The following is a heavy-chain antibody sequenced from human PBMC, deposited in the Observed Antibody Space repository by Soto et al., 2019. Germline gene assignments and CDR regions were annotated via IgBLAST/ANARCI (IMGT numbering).Heavy chain of an antibody. J-gene: IGHJ4*02. CDR3: ARHGSTVDTEGAFDY. CDR1: GGSISSSSYY. V-gene: IGHV4-39*01. Sequence: SETLSLTCTVSGGSISSSSYYWGWIRQPPGKGLEWIGSIYYSGSTYYNPSLKSRVTISVDTSKNQFSLKLSSVTAADTAVYYCARHGSTVDTEGAFDYWGQGTLVTVSS. D-gene: IGHD5-18*01. CDR2: IYYSGST.